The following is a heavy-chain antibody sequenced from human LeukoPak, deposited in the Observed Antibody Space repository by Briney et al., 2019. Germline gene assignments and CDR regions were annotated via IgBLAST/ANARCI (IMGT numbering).Heavy chain of an antibody. J-gene: IGHJ3*02. CDR3: ARAGPRVVAATRLYAFDI. CDR2: ISSGSSYI. Sequence: GGSLRLSCAASGFISSSYWMSWVRQAPGKGLEWVSSISSGSSYIYYADSVEGRFTISRDNAKNSLYLQMDSLRAEDTAVYYCARAGPRVVAATRLYAFDIWGQGTMVTVSS. CDR1: GFISSSYW. D-gene: IGHD2-15*01. V-gene: IGHV3-21*01.